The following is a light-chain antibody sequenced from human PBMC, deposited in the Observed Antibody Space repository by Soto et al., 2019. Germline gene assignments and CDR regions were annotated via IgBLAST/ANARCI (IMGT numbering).Light chain of an antibody. CDR1: SSDVGDYNY. CDR3: SSYAGINNFVV. V-gene: IGLV2-8*01. CDR2: EVN. J-gene: IGLJ2*01. Sequence: QSALTQPPSASGSPGQSVTVSCTGTSSDVGDYNYVSWYQQHPDKAPKLMIYEVNKRPSGVPDRFSGSKSGKTASLTVSGLQAEDEADYYCSSYAGINNFVVFGGGTKLTVL.